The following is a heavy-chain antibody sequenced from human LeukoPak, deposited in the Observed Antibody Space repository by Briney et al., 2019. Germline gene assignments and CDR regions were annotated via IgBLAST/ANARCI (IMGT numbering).Heavy chain of an antibody. V-gene: IGHV1-46*01. CDR1: GYTFTSYY. Sequence: VASVKVSCKASGYTFTSYYMHWVRQAPGQGLEWMGIINPSGGSTSYAQKFQGRVTMTRDMSTSTAYMELSRLRSDDTAVYYCARVEARDSSGSDFDYWGQGTLVTVSS. J-gene: IGHJ4*02. CDR2: INPSGGST. D-gene: IGHD3-22*01. CDR3: ARVEARDSSGSDFDY.